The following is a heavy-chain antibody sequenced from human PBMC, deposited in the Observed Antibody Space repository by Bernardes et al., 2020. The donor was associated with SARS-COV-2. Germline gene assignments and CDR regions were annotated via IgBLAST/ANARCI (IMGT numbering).Heavy chain of an antibody. CDR1: GFTFSTYS. D-gene: IGHD1-1*01. CDR3: ARDPQRNWNDGEGGYYYGMDV. Sequence: GGSLRLSCAASGFTFSTYSMNWVRQAPGKGLEWVSSITSSSNYIYYADSVKGRFTISRDNAKNSLYLQMNSLRAEDTAVYYCARDPQRNWNDGEGGYYYGMDVWCQGTTVTVSS. CDR2: ITSSSNYI. J-gene: IGHJ6*02. V-gene: IGHV3-21*01.